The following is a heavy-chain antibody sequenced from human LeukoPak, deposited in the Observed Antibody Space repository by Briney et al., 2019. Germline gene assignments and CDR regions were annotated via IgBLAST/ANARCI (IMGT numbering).Heavy chain of an antibody. V-gene: IGHV3-7*01. Sequence: WGSLRLSCAASGLTFSSYWMSWVRQAPGKGLEWVANIKQDGSEKYYVDSVKGGFTISRDNAKNSLYLQMNSLRAEDTAVYYCAREKPAYGYYRSAWYVFDYWGQGTLVTVSS. CDR2: IKQDGSEK. CDR3: AREKPAYGYYRSAWYVFDY. J-gene: IGHJ4*02. D-gene: IGHD6-19*01. CDR1: GLTFSSYW.